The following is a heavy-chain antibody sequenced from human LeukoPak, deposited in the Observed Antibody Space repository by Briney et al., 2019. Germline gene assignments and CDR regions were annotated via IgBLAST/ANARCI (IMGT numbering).Heavy chain of an antibody. Sequence: ASVKVSCKASGYTFTSYGISWVRQAPGQGLEWMGWISAYNGNTNYAQKLQGRVTMTTDTSTSTAYMELGSLRSDDTAVYYCARDFEDCSSTSCYTGAFDIWGQGTMVTVSS. CDR2: ISAYNGNT. CDR3: ARDFEDCSSTSCYTGAFDI. V-gene: IGHV1-18*01. D-gene: IGHD2-2*02. J-gene: IGHJ3*02. CDR1: GYTFTSYG.